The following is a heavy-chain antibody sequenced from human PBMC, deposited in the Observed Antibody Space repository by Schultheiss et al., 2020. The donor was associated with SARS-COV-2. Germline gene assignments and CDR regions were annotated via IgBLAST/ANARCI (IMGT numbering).Heavy chain of an antibody. V-gene: IGHV4-61*01. CDR1: GGSVSSGSYY. CDR3: ARALYSGSYKGDFDY. J-gene: IGHJ4*02. CDR2: IYYSGST. D-gene: IGHD1-26*01. Sequence: GSLRLSCTVSGGSVSSGSYYWSWIRQPPGKGLEWIGYIYYSGSTNYNPSLKSRVTISVDTSKNQFSLKLSSVTAADTAVYYCARALYSGSYKGDFDYWGQGTLVTVSS.